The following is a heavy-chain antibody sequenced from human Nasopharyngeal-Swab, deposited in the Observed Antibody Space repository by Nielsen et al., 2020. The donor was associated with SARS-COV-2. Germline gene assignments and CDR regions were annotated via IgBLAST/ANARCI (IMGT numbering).Heavy chain of an antibody. CDR3: ARDVLVRGVIAHFYDYGMDV. V-gene: IGHV3-53*01. CDR2: ISSDSST. J-gene: IGHJ6*02. Sequence: GESLKISCAASGFTVSSKYMSWVRQAPGKGLKWVSLISSDSSTYYADSVKGRFTISRDNSKNTLFLQMNSLRAEDTAIYYCARDVLVRGVIAHFYDYGMDVWGQGTTVTVSS. D-gene: IGHD3-10*01. CDR1: GFTVSSKY.